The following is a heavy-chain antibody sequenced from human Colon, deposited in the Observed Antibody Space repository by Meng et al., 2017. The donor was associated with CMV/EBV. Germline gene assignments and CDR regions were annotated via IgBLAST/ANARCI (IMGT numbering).Heavy chain of an antibody. D-gene: IGHD5-24*01. CDR2: ISASGYYT. J-gene: IGHJ4*02. V-gene: IGHV3-23*01. CDR1: GFTITDDA. CDR3: AKAPTRRYYFDS. Sequence: CPAYGFTITDDAGNWVRQAPGKGREWVSVISASGYYTFYAESVKGRFTIGRDISKNTVYLQTSSLRAEDTAVYFCAKAPTRRYYFDSWGQGSLVTVSS.